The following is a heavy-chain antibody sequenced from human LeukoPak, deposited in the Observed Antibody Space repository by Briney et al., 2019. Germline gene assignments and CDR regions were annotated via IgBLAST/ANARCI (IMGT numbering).Heavy chain of an antibody. D-gene: IGHD6-6*01. Sequence: SETLSLTCAVYGVSFSDYYWSWILQPPGMGLKWIGEINHSGSTNYNPSLKSRVTISVDTSKNQFSLKLSSVTAADTAVYYCANGYSSSFDYWGQGTLVTVSS. CDR1: GVSFSDYY. CDR3: ANGYSSSFDY. V-gene: IGHV4-34*01. CDR2: INHSGST. J-gene: IGHJ4*02.